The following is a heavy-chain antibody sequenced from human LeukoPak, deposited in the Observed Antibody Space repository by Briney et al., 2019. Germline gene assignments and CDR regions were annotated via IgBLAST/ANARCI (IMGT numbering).Heavy chain of an antibody. V-gene: IGHV4-59*08. CDR1: GTSISTYY. D-gene: IGHD3-10*01. CDR3: ARAGSGYSFDY. Sequence: PSETLSLTCTVSGTSISTYYWSWIRQPPGKGLEWVGYLYYGGSTSYNPSLKSRVTISVDTSKNQFSLRLSSVTAADTAAYYCARAGSGYSFDYWGQGTLVTVSS. J-gene: IGHJ4*02. CDR2: LYYGGST.